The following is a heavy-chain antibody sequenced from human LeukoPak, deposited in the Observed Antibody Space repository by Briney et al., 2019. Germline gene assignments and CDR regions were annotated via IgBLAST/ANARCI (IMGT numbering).Heavy chain of an antibody. CDR1: GGSISSYY. CDR3: ARGARGSYSY. D-gene: IGHD1-26*01. V-gene: IGHV4-59*08. Sequence: SETLSLTCTVSGGSISSYYWTWIRQPPGKGLEWIGYIFYSGSTNYNPSLKSRVTISVDTSKNQFSLNLSSVTAADTAVYYCARGARGSYSYWGQGTLVTVSS. CDR2: IFYSGST. J-gene: IGHJ4*02.